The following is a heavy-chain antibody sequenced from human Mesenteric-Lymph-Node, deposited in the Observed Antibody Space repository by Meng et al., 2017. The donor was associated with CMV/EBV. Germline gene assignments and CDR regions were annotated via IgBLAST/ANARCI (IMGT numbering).Heavy chain of an antibody. CDR2: IYSDGNT. D-gene: IGHD3-10*01. J-gene: IGHJ4*02. CDR1: WFTVRRKY. Sequence: CADSWFTVRRKYMSWVRQAPGKGIGWVSLIYSDGNTCYADSVKDRFTISRDNSKNTLCLQINRLRAEDTAMYYCSSGSRFRLWNFDYWGQGTLVTVSS. V-gene: IGHV3-53*01. CDR3: SSGSRFRLWNFDY.